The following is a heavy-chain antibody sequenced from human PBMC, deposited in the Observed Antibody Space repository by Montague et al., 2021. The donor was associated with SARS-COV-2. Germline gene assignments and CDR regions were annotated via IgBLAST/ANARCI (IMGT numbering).Heavy chain of an antibody. CDR3: ARQVYGGHYYFDY. D-gene: IGHD5/OR15-5a*01. V-gene: IGHV5-51*01. J-gene: IGHJ4*02. Sequence: QSGAEVKTPGESLKISCKGSGYSFTSYRIGWVRQMPGKGLEWMGIIYPADSDTRYSPPFQGQVTISADKSITTAYLQWSSLKASDTAMYYCARQVYGGHYYFDYWGQGTLVTVSS. CDR1: GYSFTSYR. CDR2: IYPADSDT.